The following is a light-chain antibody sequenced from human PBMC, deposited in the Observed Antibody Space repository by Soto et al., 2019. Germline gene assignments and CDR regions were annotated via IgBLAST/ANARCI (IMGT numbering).Light chain of an antibody. V-gene: IGLV2-18*01. CDR2: DVT. CDR1: SSDVGSYTR. CDR3: SLYTSSSTYV. J-gene: IGLJ1*01. Sequence: QSALTQPPSVSGSPGQSVTISCTGTSSDVGSYTRVSWYQQSPGTAPKVLIYDVTNRPSGVPDRFSGSQSGKTASLTISGLQAEDEADYYCSLYTSSSTYVFGTGTKLTV.